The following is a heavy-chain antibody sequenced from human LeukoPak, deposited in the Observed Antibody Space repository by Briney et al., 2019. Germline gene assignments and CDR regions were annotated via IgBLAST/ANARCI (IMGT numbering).Heavy chain of an antibody. CDR1: GYTFTSYG. Sequence: GASVKVSCKASGYTFTSYGISWVRQAPGQGLEWMGRIIPIFGTANYAQKFQGRVTITTDESTSTAYMELSSLRSEDTAVYYCARGFLELRNYYYYYMDVWGKGTTVTVSS. V-gene: IGHV1-69*05. CDR2: IIPIFGTA. J-gene: IGHJ6*03. CDR3: ARGFLELRNYYYYYMDV. D-gene: IGHD1-7*01.